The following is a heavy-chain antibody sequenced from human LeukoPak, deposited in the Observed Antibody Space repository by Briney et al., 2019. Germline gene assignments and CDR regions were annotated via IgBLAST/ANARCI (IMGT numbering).Heavy chain of an antibody. Sequence: ASVKVSCKASGGTLSSYAISWVRQAPGQGLEWMGRIIPILGIANYAQKFQGRVTITADKSTSTAYMELSSLRSEDTAVYYCARDQYGSGTYRRFPYNWFDPWGQGTLVTVSS. CDR2: IIPILGIA. D-gene: IGHD3-10*01. CDR3: ARDQYGSGTYRRFPYNWFDP. J-gene: IGHJ5*02. V-gene: IGHV1-69*04. CDR1: GGTLSSYA.